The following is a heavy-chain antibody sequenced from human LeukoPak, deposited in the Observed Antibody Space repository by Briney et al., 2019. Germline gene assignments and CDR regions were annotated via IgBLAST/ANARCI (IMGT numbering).Heavy chain of an antibody. V-gene: IGHV3-21*01. Sequence: GGSLRLSCAASGFTFSSYSMNWVRQAPGKGLEWVSSISSSSSYIYYADSVKGRFTISRDNAKNSLYLQMNSLRAEDTAVYYCASPTSYSSNFVYWGQGTLVTVSS. CDR3: ASPTSYSSNFVY. J-gene: IGHJ4*02. D-gene: IGHD6-13*01. CDR1: GFTFSSYS. CDR2: ISSSSSYI.